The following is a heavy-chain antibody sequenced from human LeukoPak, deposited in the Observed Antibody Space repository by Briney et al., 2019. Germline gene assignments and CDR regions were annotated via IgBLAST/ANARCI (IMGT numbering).Heavy chain of an antibody. CDR1: GYTFTSYA. J-gene: IGHJ4*02. CDR2: INAGNGNT. Sequence: ASVKVSCKASGYTFTSYAMHWVRQAPGQRLEWMGWINAGNGNTKYSQKFQGRVTITRDTSASTAYMELSSLRSEDTAVYYCATFPEGGTPATELLWFGESPHWGQGTLVTVSS. CDR3: ATFPEGGTPATELLWFGESPH. D-gene: IGHD3-10*01. V-gene: IGHV1-3*01.